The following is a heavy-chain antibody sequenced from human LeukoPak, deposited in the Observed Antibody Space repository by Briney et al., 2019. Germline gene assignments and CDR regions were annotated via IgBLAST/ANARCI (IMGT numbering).Heavy chain of an antibody. D-gene: IGHD3-3*01. CDR1: GFSFNKYW. CDR3: ARGALRFLEWLFPLSFDY. CDR2: IKHDESEK. J-gene: IGHJ4*02. V-gene: IGHV3-7*01. Sequence: GGSLRLSCAASGFSFNKYWMSWVRQAPGKGLEWVANIKHDESEKYFVDSVKGRFTISRDNAKNSLYLQMNSLRAEDTAVYYCARGALRFLEWLFPLSFDYWGQGTLVTVSS.